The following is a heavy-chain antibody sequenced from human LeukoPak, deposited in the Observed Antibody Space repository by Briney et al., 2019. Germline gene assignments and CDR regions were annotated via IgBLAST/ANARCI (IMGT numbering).Heavy chain of an antibody. V-gene: IGHV1-46*01. CDR2: INPSGGST. J-gene: IGHJ3*02. CDR3: ARDSEGYGDYGDAFDI. Sequence: ASVKVSCKASGYTFTSYYMHCVRQAPGQGLEWMGIINPSGGSTTYAQKFQGRVTMTRDTSTSTVYMELSSLRSEDTAVYYCARDSEGYGDYGDAFDIWGQGQWSPSLQ. D-gene: IGHD4-17*01. CDR1: GYTFTSYY.